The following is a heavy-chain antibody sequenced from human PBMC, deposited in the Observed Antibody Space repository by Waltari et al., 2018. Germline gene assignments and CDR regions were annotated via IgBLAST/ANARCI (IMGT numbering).Heavy chain of an antibody. Sequence: QVRLVQSGAAMKKPGASVKVSCQASGYTFTGYFMHWMRQAPGQGLEWMGWINPNSGDTKYAQKFQGRVTMTRDTSISTAYMELSRLTSDDTAVYYCARGPATADFDYWGQGTLVTVSS. V-gene: IGHV1-2*02. J-gene: IGHJ4*02. CDR2: INPNSGDT. CDR3: ARGPATADFDY. D-gene: IGHD2-2*01. CDR1: GYTFTGYF.